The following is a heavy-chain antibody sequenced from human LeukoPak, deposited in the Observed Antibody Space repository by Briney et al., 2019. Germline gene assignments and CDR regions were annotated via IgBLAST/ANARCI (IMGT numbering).Heavy chain of an antibody. J-gene: IGHJ4*02. CDR3: ARVGRFGGDYFDY. V-gene: IGHV3-21*01. CDR2: INSSSSYI. Sequence: PGGSLRLSCAASGFIFSSYAINWLRQAPGKGLKWVSSINSSSSYIYYADSVKGRITISRDNAKNSVYLQMNSLRGEDTAVYYCARVGRFGGDYFDYWGQGTLVTVSS. D-gene: IGHD1-26*01. CDR1: GFIFSSYA.